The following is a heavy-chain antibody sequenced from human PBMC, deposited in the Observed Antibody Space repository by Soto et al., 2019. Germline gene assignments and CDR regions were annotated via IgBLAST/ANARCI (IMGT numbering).Heavy chain of an antibody. D-gene: IGHD6-13*01. Sequence: PSETLSLTCAVSGGSISSSNWWSWVRQPPGKGLEWIGEIYHSGSTNYNPSLKSRVTISVDKSKNQFSLKLSSVTAADTAVYYCARIAAAGYYYYGMDVWGQGTTVTVSS. CDR2: IYHSGST. J-gene: IGHJ6*02. CDR1: GGSISSSNW. V-gene: IGHV4-4*02. CDR3: ARIAAAGYYYYGMDV.